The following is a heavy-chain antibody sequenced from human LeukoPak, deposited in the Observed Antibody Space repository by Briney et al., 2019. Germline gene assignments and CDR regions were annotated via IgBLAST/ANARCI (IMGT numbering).Heavy chain of an antibody. CDR3: ARDRSNSDF. V-gene: IGHV1-18*01. Sequence: ASVKVSCKTSGYKFKNYGISWVRQAPGQGLEWMGWVRADNGRNDYTQKFQDRVTMTADTSTNTTYMELRSLRSDDTAVYYCARDRSNSDFWGQGTLVTVS. D-gene: IGHD4-11*01. CDR1: GYKFKNYG. J-gene: IGHJ4*02. CDR2: VRADNGRN.